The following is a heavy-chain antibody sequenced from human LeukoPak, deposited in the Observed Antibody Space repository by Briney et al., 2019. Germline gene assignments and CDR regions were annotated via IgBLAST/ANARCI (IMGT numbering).Heavy chain of an antibody. J-gene: IGHJ6*02. CDR2: IYYSGST. D-gene: IGHD1-26*01. Sequence: SETLSLTCTVSGGSISNSGHYWGWIRQPPGKGLEWIGSIYYSGSTYYSPSLKSRVTISVDTSKNQFSLKLSFVTAADTAVYYCARDLGRGSMDVWGLGTTVTVSS. V-gene: IGHV4-39*07. CDR3: ARDLGRGSMDV. CDR1: GGSISNSGHY.